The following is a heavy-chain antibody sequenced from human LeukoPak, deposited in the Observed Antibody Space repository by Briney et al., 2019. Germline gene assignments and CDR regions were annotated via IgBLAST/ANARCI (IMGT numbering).Heavy chain of an antibody. Sequence: SETLSLTCTVPGGSISSYYWSWIRQPPGKGLEWIGYIYYSGSTNYNPSLKSRVTISVDTSKNQFSLKLSSATAADTAVYYCARDLPYCSGGSCSTWGQGTLVTVSS. CDR2: IYYSGST. J-gene: IGHJ5*02. CDR3: ARDLPYCSGGSCST. V-gene: IGHV4-59*01. CDR1: GGSISSYY. D-gene: IGHD2-15*01.